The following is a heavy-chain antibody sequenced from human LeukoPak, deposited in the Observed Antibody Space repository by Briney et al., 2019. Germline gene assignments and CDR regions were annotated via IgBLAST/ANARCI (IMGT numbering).Heavy chain of an antibody. J-gene: IGHJ4*02. CDR1: GDSISRSSYY. CDR3: TRDSQLEWLYL. Sequence: SETLSLTCSVSGDSISRSSYYWGWIRQPPGEGLEWIGTIYYDGSTYHNPSLKSRVTISVDASKNQFSLKLRSVTAADTAVYYCTRDSQLEWLYLWGQGTLVTVSS. CDR2: IYYDGST. D-gene: IGHD3-3*01. V-gene: IGHV4-39*07.